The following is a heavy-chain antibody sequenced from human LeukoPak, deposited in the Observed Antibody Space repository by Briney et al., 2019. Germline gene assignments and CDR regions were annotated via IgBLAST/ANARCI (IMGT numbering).Heavy chain of an antibody. CDR2: INTNTGNP. CDR3: ARSMAGDSHDAFDI. V-gene: IGHV7-4-1*02. Sequence: ASVKVSCKASVYTFTSYAMNWVRQAPGQGLEWMGWINTNTGNPTYAQGFTGRFVFSLDTSVSTAYLQISSLKAEDTAVYYCARSMAGDSHDAFDIWGQGTMVTVSS. J-gene: IGHJ3*02. CDR1: VYTFTSYA. D-gene: IGHD2-21*02.